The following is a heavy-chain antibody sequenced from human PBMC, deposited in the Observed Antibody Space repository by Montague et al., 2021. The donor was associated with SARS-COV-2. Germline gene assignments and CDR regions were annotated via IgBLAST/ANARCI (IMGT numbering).Heavy chain of an antibody. CDR3: VSLWKYGSGSHYAPWDYYNYGVDV. Sequence: SETLSLTCSVSGGSITSSSYYWGWIRQSPDKGLEWIGNIHYSGSTYYNPSLKSRVTISVDTSKYQFSLKLSSVTAADTAVYYCVSLWKYGSGSHYAPWDYYNYGVDVWGQGALVTVSS. V-gene: IGHV4-39*01. D-gene: IGHD3-10*01. J-gene: IGHJ6*02. CDR1: GGSITSSSYY. CDR2: IHYSGST.